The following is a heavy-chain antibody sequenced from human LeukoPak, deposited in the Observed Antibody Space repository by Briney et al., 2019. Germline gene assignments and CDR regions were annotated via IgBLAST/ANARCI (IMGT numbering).Heavy chain of an antibody. Sequence: GGSLRLSCAASGISVSSNYMSWVRQAPGKGLEWVLVIYSGGSTYYADSVKGRFTISRDNSKNTVYLQMNSLRAEDTAVYYCARDIGSSAGFDYWGQGPLVTVSS. CDR3: ARDIGSSAGFDY. CDR1: GISVSSNY. CDR2: IYSGGST. V-gene: IGHV3-66*01. J-gene: IGHJ4*02. D-gene: IGHD6-13*01.